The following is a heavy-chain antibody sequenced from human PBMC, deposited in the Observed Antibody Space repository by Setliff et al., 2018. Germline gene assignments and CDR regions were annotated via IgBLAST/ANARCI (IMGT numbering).Heavy chain of an antibody. CDR3: ARGLTYYYDSSVRFLDAFDI. CDR2: MNPNSGNT. Sequence: ASVKVSCKASGYTFTSYDINWVRQAAGQGLEWMGWMNPNSGNTGYAQKFQGRVTMTRNTSISTAYMELSSLRSEDTAVYYCARGLTYYYDSSVRFLDAFDIWG. CDR1: GYTFTSYD. D-gene: IGHD3-22*01. V-gene: IGHV1-8*01. J-gene: IGHJ3*02.